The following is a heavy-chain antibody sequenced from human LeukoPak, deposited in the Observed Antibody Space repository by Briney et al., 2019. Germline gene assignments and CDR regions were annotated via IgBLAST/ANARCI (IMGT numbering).Heavy chain of an antibody. CDR1: GGSISSTNYY. CDR2: IYYSGST. Sequence: TPSETLSLTCTVSGGSISSTNYYWGWIRQPPGKGLEWIGNIYYSGSTYYNPSLRSRVTMSVDTSKNQFSLKLSSVTAADTALYFCARIPTNAVPAAHNGFDIWGQGTMVTVSS. CDR3: ARIPTNAVPAAHNGFDI. J-gene: IGHJ3*02. V-gene: IGHV4-39*01. D-gene: IGHD2-2*01.